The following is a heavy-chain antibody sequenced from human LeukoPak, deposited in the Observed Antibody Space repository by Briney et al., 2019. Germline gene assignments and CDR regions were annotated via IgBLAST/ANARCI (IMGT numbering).Heavy chain of an antibody. CDR1: GYTFTSYG. CDR2: ISAYNGNT. V-gene: IGHV1-18*01. J-gene: IGHJ4*02. Sequence: ASVKVSCKASGYTFTSYGISWVRQAPGQGLEWMGWISAYNGNTNYAQKLQGRVTMTTDTSTNTAYMELRSLRSDDTAVYYCARDHGGYDSSGYHSFDYWGQGTLVTVSS. D-gene: IGHD3-22*01. CDR3: ARDHGGYDSSGYHSFDY.